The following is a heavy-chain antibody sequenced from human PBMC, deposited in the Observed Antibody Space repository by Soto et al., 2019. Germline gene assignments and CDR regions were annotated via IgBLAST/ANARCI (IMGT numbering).Heavy chain of an antibody. D-gene: IGHD3-3*01. J-gene: IGHJ6*02. CDR3: ARAAFRDGPYYDFWSGYHSMDV. V-gene: IGHV1-2*02. Sequence: GASVKVSCKASGYTFTGYYMHWVRQAPGRGLEWMGWINPNSGGTNYAQKFQGRVTMTRDTSISTAYMELSRLRSDDTAVYYCARAAFRDGPYYDFWSGYHSMDVWGQGTTVTVSS. CDR1: GYTFTGYY. CDR2: INPNSGGT.